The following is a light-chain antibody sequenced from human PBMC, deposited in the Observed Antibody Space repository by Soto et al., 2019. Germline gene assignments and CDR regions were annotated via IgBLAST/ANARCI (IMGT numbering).Light chain of an antibody. CDR2: DVS. Sequence: QSALTQPRSVSGSPGQSVTISCTGTTSGVGGYNNVSWYHHNPAKAPNLMIYDVSKRPSGVPDRFSGSKSGNTASLTISGLQAEDEADYYCCSYAGSYTFGVFGGGTKVTVL. J-gene: IGLJ2*01. CDR3: CSYAGSYTFGV. CDR1: TSGVGGYNN. V-gene: IGLV2-11*01.